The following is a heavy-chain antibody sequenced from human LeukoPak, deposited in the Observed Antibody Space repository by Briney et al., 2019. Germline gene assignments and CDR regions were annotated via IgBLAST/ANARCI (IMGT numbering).Heavy chain of an antibody. CDR3: ARGLRSRYYYMDV. CDR1: GGSISSSSYY. V-gene: IGHV4-39*07. CDR2: IYYSGST. J-gene: IGHJ6*03. D-gene: IGHD4-17*01. Sequence: PSETLSLACTVSGGSISSSSYYWGWIRQPPGKGLEWIGSIYYSGSTYYNPSLKSRVTISVDTSKNQFSLKLSSVTAADTAVYYCARGLRSRYYYMDVWGKGTTVTVSS.